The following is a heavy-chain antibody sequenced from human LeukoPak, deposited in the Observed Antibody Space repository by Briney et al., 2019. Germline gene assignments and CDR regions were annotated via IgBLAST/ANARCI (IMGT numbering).Heavy chain of an antibody. Sequence: GGSLRLSCAASGFTVSSNYMSWVRQAPGKGLEWVSVIYSGGSTYYADSVKGRFTISRDNSKNTLYLQMNSLRAEDTAVYYCARVRSGGGNYMAFDIWGQGTMVTVSS. CDR2: IYSGGST. V-gene: IGHV3-66*01. D-gene: IGHD1-7*01. CDR3: ARVRSGGGNYMAFDI. CDR1: GFTVSSNY. J-gene: IGHJ3*02.